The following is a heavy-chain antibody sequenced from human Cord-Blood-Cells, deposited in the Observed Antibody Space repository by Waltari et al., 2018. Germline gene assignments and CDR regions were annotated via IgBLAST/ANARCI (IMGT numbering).Heavy chain of an antibody. D-gene: IGHD2-2*02. CDR3: ARGGCSSTSCYNNYMDV. CDR1: GGSFSGYY. J-gene: IGHJ6*03. Sequence: QVQLQQWGAGLLKPSETLSLTCAVYGGSFSGYYWSWLRQPPGKGLEWIGEINHSGSTNYNPSLKSRVTISVDTSKNQFSLKLSSVTAADTAVYYCARGGCSSTSCYNNYMDVWGKGTTVTVSS. CDR2: INHSGST. V-gene: IGHV4-34*01.